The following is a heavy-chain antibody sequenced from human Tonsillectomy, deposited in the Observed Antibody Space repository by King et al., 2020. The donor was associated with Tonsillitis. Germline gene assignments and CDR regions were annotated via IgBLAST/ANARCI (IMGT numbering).Heavy chain of an antibody. CDR1: GGSISGDY. Sequence: QLQESGPGLVKPSETLSLTCTVSGGSISGDYWSWIRQPPGKGLEWIGYIYYSGSTSYNPSPKSRLPYTNYNPSLKSRLTISVDTSKNQFSLKLSSVTAADAAVYYCAAGGGYFDYWGQGTLVTVSS. CDR3: AAGGGYFDY. D-gene: IGHD1-14*01. V-gene: IGHV4-59*08. CDR2: IYYSGST. J-gene: IGHJ4*02.